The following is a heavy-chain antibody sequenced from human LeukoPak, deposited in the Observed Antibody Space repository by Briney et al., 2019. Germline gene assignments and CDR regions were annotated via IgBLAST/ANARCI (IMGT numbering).Heavy chain of an antibody. CDR2: IYTSGST. V-gene: IGHV4-61*02. CDR1: GGSISSGSYY. J-gene: IGHJ4*02. CDR3: ARVVWEPSTLYFDY. Sequence: SETLSLTCTVSGGSISSGSYYWSWTRQPAGKGLEWIGRIYTSGSTNYNPSLKSRVTISVDTSKNQFSLKLSSVTAADTAVYYCARVVWEPSTLYFDYWGQGTLVTVSS. D-gene: IGHD1-26*01.